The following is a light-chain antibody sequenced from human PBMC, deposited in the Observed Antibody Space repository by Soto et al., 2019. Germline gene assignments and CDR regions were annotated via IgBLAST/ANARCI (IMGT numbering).Light chain of an antibody. V-gene: IGKV3-15*01. CDR3: QQYNEWPLT. CDR2: DAS. Sequence: EIVMTQSPATLSVSPGERATLSCRARQSVRSNLAWYQQIPGQAPRLLIYDASTGATGIPARFSGSGSGTEVTLAISSRQSEDFAVYYCQQYNEWPLTFGGGTKVEIK. CDR1: QSVRSN. J-gene: IGKJ4*02.